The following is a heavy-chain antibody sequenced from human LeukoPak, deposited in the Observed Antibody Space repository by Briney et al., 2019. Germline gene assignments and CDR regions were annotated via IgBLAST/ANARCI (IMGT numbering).Heavy chain of an antibody. CDR2: MNPKSGYT. J-gene: IGHJ4*02. CDR3: ARVDGSPDY. D-gene: IGHD2-15*01. Sequence: EASVKVSCGASGYTYTTCDINWVRQATGQGLEWMGWMNPKSGYTGHAQRFQGRVTITRDTSISTVYMELSSLRSEDTAVYFCARVDGSPDYWGQGTLVTVSS. V-gene: IGHV1-8*03. CDR1: GYTYTTCD.